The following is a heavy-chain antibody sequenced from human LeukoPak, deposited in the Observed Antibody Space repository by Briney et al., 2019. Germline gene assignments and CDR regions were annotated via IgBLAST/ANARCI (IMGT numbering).Heavy chain of an antibody. J-gene: IGHJ4*02. D-gene: IGHD6-19*01. CDR2: IYTSGST. Sequence: SETLSLTCTVSGGSISSYYWSWIRQPAGKGLEWIGRIYTSGSTNYNPSLKSRVTMSVDTSKNQFSLKLSSVTAADTAVYYCARVRAVAGTHQRFDYWGQGTLVTVSS. CDR1: GGSISSYY. V-gene: IGHV4-4*07. CDR3: ARVRAVAGTHQRFDY.